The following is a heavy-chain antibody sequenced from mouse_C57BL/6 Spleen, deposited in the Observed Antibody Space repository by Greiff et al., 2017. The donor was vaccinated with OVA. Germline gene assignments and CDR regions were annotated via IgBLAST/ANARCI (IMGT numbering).Heavy chain of an antibody. J-gene: IGHJ4*01. Sequence: QVQLQQSGPELVKPGASVKISCKASGYAFSSSWMNWVKQRPGKGLEWIGDIYPGSGSTNYNEKFKSKATLTVDTSSSTAYMQLSSLTSEDSAVYYCARLRGRDAMDYWGQGTSVTVSS. CDR2: IYPGSGST. CDR3: ARLRGRDAMDY. V-gene: IGHV1-82*01. CDR1: GYAFSSSW.